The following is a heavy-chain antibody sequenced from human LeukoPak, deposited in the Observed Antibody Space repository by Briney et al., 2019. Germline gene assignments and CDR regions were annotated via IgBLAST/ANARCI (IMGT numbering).Heavy chain of an antibody. J-gene: IGHJ4*02. V-gene: IGHV1-18*01. Sequence: ASVKVSCKASGYAFTTFGIMWARQAPGQGLEWMGWISTSKTYTRYAQKVQGRATLTTDPSTSTAYLELTSLTSDDTAVYFCARASDTSWPFDFWGQGTKVTVSS. D-gene: IGHD2-2*01. CDR1: GYAFTTFG. CDR3: ARASDTSWPFDF. CDR2: ISTSKTYT.